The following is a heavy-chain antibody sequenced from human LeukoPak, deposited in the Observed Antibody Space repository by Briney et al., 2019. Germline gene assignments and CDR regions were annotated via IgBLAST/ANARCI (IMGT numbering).Heavy chain of an antibody. CDR2: IYYSGST. D-gene: IGHD6-6*01. CDR1: GGSVSSGSYY. Sequence: SETLSLTCTVSGGSVSSGSYYWSWIRQPPGKGLEWIGYIYYSGSTYYNPSLKSRVTISVDTSKNQFSLKLSSVTAADTAVYYCARVPYSSSAFDYWGQGTLVAVSS. CDR3: ARVPYSSSAFDY. V-gene: IGHV4-31*03. J-gene: IGHJ4*02.